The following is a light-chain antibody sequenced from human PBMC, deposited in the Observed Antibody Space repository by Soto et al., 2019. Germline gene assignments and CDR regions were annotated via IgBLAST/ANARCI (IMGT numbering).Light chain of an antibody. CDR1: NSNIGNNY. CDR3: GTWDSRLNAL. CDR2: DND. V-gene: IGLV1-51*01. Sequence: QSVLTQPPSVSAAPGQTVTISCSGNNSNIGNNYVSWYQRLPGTAPKLLIYDNDKRPAGIPDRFSGSKSGTSATLGITGLQTGDEADYYCGTWDSRLNALFGGGTKLTVL. J-gene: IGLJ2*01.